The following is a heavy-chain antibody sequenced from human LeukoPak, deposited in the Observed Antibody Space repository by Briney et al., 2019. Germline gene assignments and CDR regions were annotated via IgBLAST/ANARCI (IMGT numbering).Heavy chain of an antibody. CDR3: ARDQTGAAFDI. V-gene: IGHV4-59*12. J-gene: IGHJ3*02. CDR1: GGSISSYY. CDR2: IYYSGST. D-gene: IGHD3-16*01. Sequence: SETLSLTCTVSGGSISSYYWSWIRQPPGKGLEWIGYIYYSGSTNYNPSLKSRVTISVDTSKNQFSLKLSSVTAADTAVYYCARDQTGAAFDIWGQGTMVTVSS.